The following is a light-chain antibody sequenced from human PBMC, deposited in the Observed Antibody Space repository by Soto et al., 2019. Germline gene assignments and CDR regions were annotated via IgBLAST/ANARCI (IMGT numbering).Light chain of an antibody. J-gene: IGKJ2*02. CDR2: AAS. CDR1: QNVGNN. CDR3: QQRSRWPRGT. Sequence: VLTQSPATLSLSPGESATLSCRASQNVGNNLAWYQQKSGQAPRLLIYAASDRATGVPARFSGRMSGTEFTLTIGSLELEDFATYFCQQRSRWPRGTFGRGTKLE. V-gene: IGKV3-11*01.